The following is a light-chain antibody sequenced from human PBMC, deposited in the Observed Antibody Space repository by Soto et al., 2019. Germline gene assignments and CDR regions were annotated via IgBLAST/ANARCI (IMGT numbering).Light chain of an antibody. V-gene: IGKV3-11*01. J-gene: IGKJ5*01. Sequence: MLTQSPATLSVSPGDSATLSCRASQSVSSYLAWYQQKPCQAPRLLIYDAYNRATGIPARFSGSGSGTDFTLPISSLEPEDFAVYYCQQSSNWPPITFGQGTRRDI. CDR1: QSVSSY. CDR2: DAY. CDR3: QQSSNWPPIT.